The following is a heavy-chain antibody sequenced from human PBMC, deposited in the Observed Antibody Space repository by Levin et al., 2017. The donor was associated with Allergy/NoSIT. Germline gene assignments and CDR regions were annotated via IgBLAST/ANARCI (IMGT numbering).Heavy chain of an antibody. CDR2: ISSSSSTI. D-gene: IGHD2-2*01. CDR1: GFTFSSYS. V-gene: IGHV3-48*02. J-gene: IGHJ6*02. Sequence: GESLKISCAASGFTFSSYSMNWVRQAPGKGLEWVSYISSSSSTIYYADSVKGRFTISRDNAKNSLYLQMNSLRDEDTAVYYCARGDIVVVPAAIAYYYYGMDVWGQGTTVTVSS. CDR3: ARGDIVVVPAAIAYYYYGMDV.